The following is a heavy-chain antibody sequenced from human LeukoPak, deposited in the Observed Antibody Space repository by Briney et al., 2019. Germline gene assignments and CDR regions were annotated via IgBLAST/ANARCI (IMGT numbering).Heavy chain of an antibody. CDR1: GGSFSGYY. D-gene: IGHD6-13*01. J-gene: IGHJ4*02. V-gene: IGHV4-59*01. Sequence: SETLSLTCAVYGGSFSGYYWSWIRQPPGKGLEWIGYIYYSGSTNYNPSLKSRVTISVDTSKNQFSLKLSSVTAADTAVYYCARVSSSWSHRRVLVYFDYWGQGTLVTVSS. CDR2: IYYSGST. CDR3: ARVSSSWSHRRVLVYFDY.